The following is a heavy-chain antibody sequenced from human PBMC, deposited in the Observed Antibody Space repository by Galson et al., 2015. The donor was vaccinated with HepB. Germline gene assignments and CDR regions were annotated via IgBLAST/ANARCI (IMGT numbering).Heavy chain of an antibody. V-gene: IGHV3-30*18. CDR2: ISYDGSNK. Sequence: SLRLSCAASGFTFSSYGMHWVRQAPGKGLEWVAVISYDGSNKYYADSVKGRFTISRDNSKNTLYLQMNSLRAEDTAVYYCAKALNWASHYYYGMDVWGQGTTVTVSS. CDR1: GFTFSSYG. D-gene: IGHD3-16*01. CDR3: AKALNWASHYYYGMDV. J-gene: IGHJ6*02.